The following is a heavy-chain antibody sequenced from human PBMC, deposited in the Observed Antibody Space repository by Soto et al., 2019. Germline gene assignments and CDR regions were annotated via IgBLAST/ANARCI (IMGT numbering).Heavy chain of an antibody. V-gene: IGHV4-59*01. Sequence: NPSETLSLTCTVSGGSISSYYWSWIRQPPGKGLEWIGYIYYSGSTNYNPSLKSRVTISVDTSKNQFSLKLSSVTAADTAVYYCAGSYYYGSGPPNGGFDYWGQGTLVTVSS. J-gene: IGHJ4*02. CDR1: GGSISSYY. CDR3: AGSYYYGSGPPNGGFDY. D-gene: IGHD3-10*01. CDR2: IYYSGST.